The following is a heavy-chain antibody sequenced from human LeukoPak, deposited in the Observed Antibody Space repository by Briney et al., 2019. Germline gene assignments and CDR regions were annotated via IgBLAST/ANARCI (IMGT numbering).Heavy chain of an antibody. V-gene: IGHV3-7*01. Sequence: PGGSLRLSCAASGFTFSSYWMSWVRQAPGKGLEWVANIKQDGSEKYYVDSVKGRFTISRDNSKNTLYLQMNSLRAEDTAVYYCAKEDYDFSAFIDYWGQGTLVTVSS. CDR2: IKQDGSEK. D-gene: IGHD3-3*01. CDR1: GFTFSSYW. J-gene: IGHJ4*02. CDR3: AKEDYDFSAFIDY.